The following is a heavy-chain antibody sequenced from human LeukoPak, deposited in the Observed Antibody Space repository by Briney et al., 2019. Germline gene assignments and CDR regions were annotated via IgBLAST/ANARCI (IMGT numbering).Heavy chain of an antibody. J-gene: IGHJ4*02. CDR2: ISWNSGSI. Sequence: QTGGSLRLSCAASGFTFDDYAMHWVRQAPGKGLEWVSGISWNSGSIGYADSVKGQFTISRDNAKNSLYLQMNSLRAEDTALYYCAKGSGYYDILTGFDYWGQGTLVTVSS. D-gene: IGHD3-9*01. CDR1: GFTFDDYA. CDR3: AKGSGYYDILTGFDY. V-gene: IGHV3-9*01.